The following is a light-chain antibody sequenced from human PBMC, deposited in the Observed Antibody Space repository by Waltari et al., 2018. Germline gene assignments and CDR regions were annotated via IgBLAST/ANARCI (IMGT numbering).Light chain of an antibody. Sequence: SCRASQSVANYLAWYQQKPGQAPRLLIYDVSNSATDIPARFSGSGFATDFTLTISDLKPEDIAVYYCQQRNKWPVTFGGGTKVEIK. J-gene: IGKJ4*01. V-gene: IGKV3-11*01. CDR1: QSVANY. CDR2: DVS. CDR3: QQRNKWPVT.